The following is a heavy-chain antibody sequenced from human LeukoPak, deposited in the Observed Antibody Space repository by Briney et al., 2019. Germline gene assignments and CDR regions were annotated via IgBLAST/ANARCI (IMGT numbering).Heavy chain of an antibody. V-gene: IGHV3-33*01. Sequence: GGSLRLSCAASGFTFSSYGMRWVRQAPGKGLEWVAVIWYDGSNKYYADSVKGRFTFSRDNSKNTLYLQMNSLRAEDTAVYYCARGVSSSLDGGQYFDYWGQGTLVTVSS. CDR2: IWYDGSNK. J-gene: IGHJ4*02. CDR1: GFTFSSYG. CDR3: ARGVSSSLDGGQYFDY. D-gene: IGHD6-6*01.